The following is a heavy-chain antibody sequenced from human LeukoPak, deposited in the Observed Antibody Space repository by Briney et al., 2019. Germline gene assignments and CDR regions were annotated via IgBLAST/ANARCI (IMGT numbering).Heavy chain of an antibody. J-gene: IGHJ6*03. V-gene: IGHV4-39*01. CDR3: ARIQAPYYDFWSGYYENYMDV. CDR2: IYYSGST. Sequence: SETLSLTCTVSGGSISSSSYYWGWIRQPPGKGLEWIGSIYYSGSTYYNPSLKSRVTISVDTSKNQFSLKLSSVTAADTTVYYCARIQAPYYDFWSGYYENYMDVWGKGTTVTVSS. CDR1: GGSISSSSYY. D-gene: IGHD3-3*01.